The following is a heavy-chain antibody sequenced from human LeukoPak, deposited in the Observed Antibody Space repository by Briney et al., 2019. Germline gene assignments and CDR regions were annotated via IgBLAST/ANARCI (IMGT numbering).Heavy chain of an antibody. Sequence: SETLSLTCAVSGGSISSGGYSWSWIRQPPGKGLEWIGYIYHSGSTYYNPSLKSRVTISVDTSKNQFSLKLSSVTAADTAVYYCARDPRVYDSSGYYYSYYFDYWGQGTLVTVSS. CDR1: GGSISSGGYS. D-gene: IGHD3-22*01. CDR2: IYHSGST. J-gene: IGHJ4*02. V-gene: IGHV4-30-2*01. CDR3: ARDPRVYDSSGYYYSYYFDY.